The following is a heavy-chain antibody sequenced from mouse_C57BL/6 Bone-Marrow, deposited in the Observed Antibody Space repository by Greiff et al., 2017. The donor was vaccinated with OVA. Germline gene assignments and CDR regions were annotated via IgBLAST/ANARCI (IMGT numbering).Heavy chain of an antibody. V-gene: IGHV1-55*01. CDR1: GYTFTSYW. CDR2: IYPGSGST. CDR3: ARAPYYYGSRGMDD. Sequence: QVQLQQPGAELVKPGASVKMSCKASGYTFTSYWITWVKQRPGQGLEWIGDIYPGSGSTNYNEKFKSKATLTVDTSSSTAYMQLSSLTSEDSAVYYCARAPYYYGSRGMDDWGQGTSVTVSS. J-gene: IGHJ4*01. D-gene: IGHD1-1*01.